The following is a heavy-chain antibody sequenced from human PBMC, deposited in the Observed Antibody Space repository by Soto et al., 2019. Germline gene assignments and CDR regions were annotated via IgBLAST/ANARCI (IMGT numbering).Heavy chain of an antibody. CDR2: INPKSGVT. Sequence: QVQLVQSWAEVEKPGASVKVSCEASGYTFTGFWIHWVRQAPGQGLERMGWINPKSGVTNYAQKFQGRVTMTRDTSISTVYMELSSLQPDDTAVYYCSKGLWTVGQCSGGTCYDGMDVWGQGTTVTVSS. V-gene: IGHV1-2*02. J-gene: IGHJ6*02. CDR1: GYTFTGFW. CDR3: SKGLWTVGQCSGGTCYDGMDV. D-gene: IGHD2-15*01.